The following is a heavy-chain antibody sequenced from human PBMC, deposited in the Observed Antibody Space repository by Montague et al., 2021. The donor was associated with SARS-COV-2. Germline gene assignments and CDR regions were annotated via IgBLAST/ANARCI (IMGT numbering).Heavy chain of an antibody. D-gene: IGHD5-18*01. Sequence: SLRLPCAASGFTFDDYGMSWVRQAPGKGLEWVSGINRNGDTTDYGDSVKGRFIISRDNVKNSLYLQMNSLIAEDTALYYCSRGYNYGPFNLWGQGTLVTVTS. V-gene: IGHV3-20*04. J-gene: IGHJ4*02. CDR3: SRGYNYGPFNL. CDR1: GFTFDDYG. CDR2: INRNGDTT.